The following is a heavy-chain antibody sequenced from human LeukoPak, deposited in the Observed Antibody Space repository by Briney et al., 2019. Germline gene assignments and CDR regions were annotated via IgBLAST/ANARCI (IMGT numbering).Heavy chain of an antibody. D-gene: IGHD2-15*01. CDR3: ARDGYCSGGSCYSHYYYYMDV. V-gene: IGHV1-18*01. J-gene: IGHJ6*03. CDR2: ISAYNGNT. CDR1: GYTFTSYG. Sequence: ASVKVSCKASGYTFTSYGISWVRQAPGQGLEWMGWISAYNGNTNYAQKLQGRVTMTTDTSTSTAYMELRSLRSDDTAVYNCARDGYCSGGSCYSHYYYYMDVWGKGTTVTISS.